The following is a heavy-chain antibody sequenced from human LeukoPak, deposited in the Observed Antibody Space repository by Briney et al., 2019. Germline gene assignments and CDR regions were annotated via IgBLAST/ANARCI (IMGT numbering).Heavy chain of an antibody. CDR1: GYTFTSYG. J-gene: IGHJ3*02. Sequence: SVKVSCKASGYTFTSYGISWVRQAPGQGLEWMGGIIPIFGTANYAQKFQGRVTITADKSTSTAYMELSSLRSEDTAVYYCAAHVDWLEISDAFDIWGQGTMVTVSS. CDR2: IIPIFGTA. D-gene: IGHD6-19*01. V-gene: IGHV1-69*06. CDR3: AAHVDWLEISDAFDI.